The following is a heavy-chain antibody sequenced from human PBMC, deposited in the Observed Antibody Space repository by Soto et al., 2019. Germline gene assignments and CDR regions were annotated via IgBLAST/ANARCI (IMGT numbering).Heavy chain of an antibody. Sequence: GGSLRLSCAASGFTFSSYGMHWVRQAPGKGLEWVAVIWYDGSNKYYADSVKGRFTISRDNSKNTLYLQMNSLRAEDTAVYYCARNYYGSGSYYTEYFQHWGQGTLVTVSS. J-gene: IGHJ1*01. V-gene: IGHV3-33*01. CDR3: ARNYYGSGSYYTEYFQH. CDR2: IWYDGSNK. D-gene: IGHD3-10*01. CDR1: GFTFSSYG.